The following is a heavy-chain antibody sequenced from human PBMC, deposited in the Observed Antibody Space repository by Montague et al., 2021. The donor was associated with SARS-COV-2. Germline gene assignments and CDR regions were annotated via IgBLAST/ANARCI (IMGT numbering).Heavy chain of an antibody. J-gene: IGHJ3*01. D-gene: IGHD6-13*01. CDR2: IYYSGST. CDR1: GGSISSSSYY. V-gene: IGHV4-39*01. CDR3: ARWGPFWEQLVGSFDP. Sequence: SETLSLTCTVSGGSISSSSYYWGWIRQPPGKGLEWIGSIYYSGSTYYNPSLKSRVTISVDTSKNQFSLKLSSVTAADTAVYYCARWGPFWEQLVGSFDPWGQGTMVTVSS.